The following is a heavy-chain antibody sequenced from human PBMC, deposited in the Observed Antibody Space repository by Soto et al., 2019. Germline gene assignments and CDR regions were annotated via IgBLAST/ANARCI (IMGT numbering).Heavy chain of an antibody. CDR1: GFTFSSFG. D-gene: IGHD1-1*01. CDR2: ISYDGSHQ. J-gene: IGHJ4*02. V-gene: IGHV3-30*18. Sequence: GGSLRLSCAASGFTFSSFGMHWVRQAPGKGLEWVAVISYDGSHQYYTDSVKGRFTISRDNSKNTLYLQMNSLRVEDTAVYYCAKKVPGSNPLDSWGQGALVTVSS. CDR3: AKKVPGSNPLDS.